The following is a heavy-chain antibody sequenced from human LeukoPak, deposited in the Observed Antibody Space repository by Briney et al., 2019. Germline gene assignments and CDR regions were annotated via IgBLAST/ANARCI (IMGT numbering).Heavy chain of an antibody. CDR3: ARFHDYGGNRYFDY. CDR2: IYYSGNT. J-gene: IGHJ4*02. D-gene: IGHD4-23*01. V-gene: IGHV4-59*13. Sequence: SETLSLTCTVSGGSISSYYWSWIRQPPGKGLEWIGYIYYSGNTNYNPSLKSRVTISIDTSKDQVSLKLSSVTAADTAVYYCARFHDYGGNRYFDYWGQGTLVTVSS. CDR1: GGSISSYY.